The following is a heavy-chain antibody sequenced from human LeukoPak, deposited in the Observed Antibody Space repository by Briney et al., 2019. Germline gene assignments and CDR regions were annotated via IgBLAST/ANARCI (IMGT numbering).Heavy chain of an antibody. Sequence: ASVKVSCKASGYTFTTYDINWVRQAPGQGLEWMGWISAYNGNTDYAQKLQGRLTMTTDTSTSTAYMELRSLRSDDTAVYYCARPIRGTIFGVVNLDFWGQGTLVTVSS. J-gene: IGHJ4*02. CDR1: GYTFTTYD. V-gene: IGHV1-18*01. CDR3: ARPIRGTIFGVVNLDF. CDR2: ISAYNGNT. D-gene: IGHD3-3*01.